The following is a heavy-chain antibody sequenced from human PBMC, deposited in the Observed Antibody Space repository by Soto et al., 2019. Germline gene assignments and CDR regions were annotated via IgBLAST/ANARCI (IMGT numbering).Heavy chain of an antibody. Sequence: SVKVSCKASGGTFSSYAISWVRQAPGQGLEWMGGIIPIFGTANYAQKFQGRVTITADESTSTAYMELSSLRSEDTAVYYCARVTVVVPAAIIYYYYRMDVCGQGTTVTV. J-gene: IGHJ6*02. CDR1: GGTFSSYA. V-gene: IGHV1-69*13. D-gene: IGHD2-2*01. CDR2: IIPIFGTA. CDR3: ARVTVVVPAAIIYYYYRMDV.